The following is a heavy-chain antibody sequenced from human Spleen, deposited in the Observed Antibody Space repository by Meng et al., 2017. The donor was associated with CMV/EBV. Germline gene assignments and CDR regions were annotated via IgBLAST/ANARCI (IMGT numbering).Heavy chain of an antibody. CDR3: ARHDWFDP. CDR2: IYHDGRT. J-gene: IGHJ5*02. V-gene: IGHV3-66*04. CDR1: GFTVSHDY. Sequence: EVRLVGSGGHFVQPGGAVRLACAVSGFTVSHDYMSWVRQAPGKGLEWVSVIYHDGRTYYADSVKGRFTMSRDNSKNTVHLQMNSLRVEDTAVYYCARHDWFDPWGQGTLVTVSS.